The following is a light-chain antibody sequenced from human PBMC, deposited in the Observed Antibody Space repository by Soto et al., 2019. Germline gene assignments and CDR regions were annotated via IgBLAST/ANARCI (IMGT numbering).Light chain of an antibody. CDR3: CSYAGSSLWV. Sequence: QSALTQPRSVSGSPGQSVTISCTGTSSDVGGYNYVSWYQQHPGKAPKLVIYDVSTRPSGVPDRFSGSKSGNTASLTISVLQAEDESDYYCCSYAGSSLWVFGGGTKLTVL. V-gene: IGLV2-11*01. CDR2: DVS. CDR1: SSDVGGYNY. J-gene: IGLJ3*02.